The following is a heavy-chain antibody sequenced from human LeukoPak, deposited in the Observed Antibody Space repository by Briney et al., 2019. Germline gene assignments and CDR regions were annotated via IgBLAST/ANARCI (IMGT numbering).Heavy chain of an antibody. CDR3: ARDVRRAAAGTMNY. Sequence: GSLRLSCAASGFTVSSNYGMSWVRQAPGKGLEWVSGISGRGASIYYADSVKGRFTISRDKSKNTLYLQMNSLRVDDTAVYFCARDVRRAAAGTMNYWGQGSLVTVSS. D-gene: IGHD6-13*01. J-gene: IGHJ4*02. V-gene: IGHV3-23*01. CDR2: ISGRGASI. CDR1: GFTVSSNYG.